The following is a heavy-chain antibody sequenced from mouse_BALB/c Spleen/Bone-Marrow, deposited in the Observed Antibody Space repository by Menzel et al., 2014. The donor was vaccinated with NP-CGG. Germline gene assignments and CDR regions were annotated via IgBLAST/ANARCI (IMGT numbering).Heavy chain of an antibody. CDR2: ISSGGGST. D-gene: IGHD2-10*01. J-gene: IGHJ1*01. CDR3: ARQGAYYGNYKYFDV. CDR1: GFAFXSYD. Sequence: EVKLVESGGGLVKPGGSLKLSCAASGFAFXSYDMSWVRQTPEKRLEWVAYISSGGGSTYYPDTVKGRFTISRDNAKNTLYLQMSSLKSEDTAMYYCARQGAYYGNYKYFDVWGAGTTVTVSS. V-gene: IGHV5-12-1*01.